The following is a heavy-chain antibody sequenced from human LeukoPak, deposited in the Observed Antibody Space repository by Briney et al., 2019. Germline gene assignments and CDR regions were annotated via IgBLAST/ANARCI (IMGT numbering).Heavy chain of an antibody. CDR1: GFTFSSYE. D-gene: IGHD3-22*01. Sequence: GGSLRLSCAASGFTFSSYEMNWVRQAPGKGLEWVSYISCSGSTTYYADSVKGRFTISRDNSKNTLYLQMNSLRAEDTAVYYCVTFYGSSGYSHFDYWGQGTLVTVSS. CDR3: VTFYGSSGYSHFDY. J-gene: IGHJ4*02. V-gene: IGHV3-48*03. CDR2: ISCSGSTT.